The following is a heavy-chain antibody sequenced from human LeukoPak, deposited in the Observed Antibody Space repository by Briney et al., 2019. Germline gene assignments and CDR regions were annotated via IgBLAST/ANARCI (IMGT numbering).Heavy chain of an antibody. V-gene: IGHV3-11*04. CDR2: ISSSGSTI. CDR1: GFTFSDYY. CDR3: ARGHYYYDSSGYYVGLNAFDI. J-gene: IGHJ3*02. Sequence: GGSLRLSCAASGFTFSDYYMSWIRQAPGKGLEWVSYISSSGSTIYYADSVKGRFTISRDNAKNSLYLQMNSLRAEDTAVYYCARGHYYYDSSGYYVGLNAFDIWGQGTMVTVSS. D-gene: IGHD3-22*01.